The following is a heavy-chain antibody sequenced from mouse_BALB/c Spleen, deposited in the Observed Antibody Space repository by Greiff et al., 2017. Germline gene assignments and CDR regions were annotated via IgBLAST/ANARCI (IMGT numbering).Heavy chain of an antibody. CDR2: INPSNGGT. CDR3: TRRHYYGSSYGFAY. V-gene: IGHV1S81*02. CDR1: GYTFTSYY. D-gene: IGHD1-1*01. Sequence: QVQLQQPGAELVKPGASVKLSCKASGYTFTSYYMYWVKQRPGQGLEWIGGINPSNGGTNFNEKFKSKATLTVDKSSSTAYMQLSSLTSEDSAVYYCTRRHYYGSSYGFAYWGQGTLVTVSA. J-gene: IGHJ3*01.